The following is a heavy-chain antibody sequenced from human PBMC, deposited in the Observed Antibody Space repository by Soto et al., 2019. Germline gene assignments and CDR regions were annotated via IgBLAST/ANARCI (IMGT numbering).Heavy chain of an antibody. D-gene: IGHD2-2*01. CDR3: ARHSSRGYSSSWFFDD. J-gene: IGHJ4*02. CDR2: SYYSAGS. V-gene: IGHV4-39*01. Sequence: QLQLQESGPGLVKPSETLSLICNVSGGSVGSSGHYWGWIRQAPGKGLEWIVSSYYSAGSYYNPSLKTRFTTSMDASYNQFSLTMTPVTAADTAVYYCARHSSRGYSSSWFFDDWGQGTLVTVSS. CDR1: GGSVGSSGHY.